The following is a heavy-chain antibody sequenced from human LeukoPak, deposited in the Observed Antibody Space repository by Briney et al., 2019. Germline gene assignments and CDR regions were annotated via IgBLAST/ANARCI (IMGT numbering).Heavy chain of an antibody. CDR1: IYLYSIYR. CDR2: IEQDGSEK. CDR3: AKGGRGNGEVY. J-gene: IGHJ4*02. V-gene: IGHV3-7*01. Sequence: GGSLSLSCAVSIYLYSIYRVNWVRRSPGRAVVWVANIEQDGSEKNYVDSVKGRFTMSRDNAKSSLFLKMNDLRAEDTAVYYCAKGGRGNGEVYWGQGTLVTVSS. D-gene: IGHD2-8*01.